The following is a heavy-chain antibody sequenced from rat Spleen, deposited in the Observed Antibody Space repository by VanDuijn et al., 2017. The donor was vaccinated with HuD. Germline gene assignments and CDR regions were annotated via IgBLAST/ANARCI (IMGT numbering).Heavy chain of an antibody. V-gene: IGHV5-31*01. CDR1: GFTFNNYW. CDR2: ITNTGGST. J-gene: IGHJ3*01. Sequence: EVQLVESGGGLVQPGRSLKLSCVASGFTFNNYWMTWIRQAPGKGLEWVASITNTGGSTYYPDSVKGRFTISRDNAKSTLYLQMNSLRSEDTATYYCTRVGTTNSWFAYWGQGTLVTVSS. CDR3: TRVGTTNSWFAY. D-gene: IGHD1-5*01.